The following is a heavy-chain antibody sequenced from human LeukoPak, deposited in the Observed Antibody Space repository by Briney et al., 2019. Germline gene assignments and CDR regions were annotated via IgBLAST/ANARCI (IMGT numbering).Heavy chain of an antibody. CDR2: ISSSSSYI. CDR3: ARHLRGYSGYDWYYYMDV. V-gene: IGHV3-21*01. Sequence: GGSLRLSCAASGFIFSSYNMNWVRQAPGKGLEWVSSISSSSSYIYYADSVKGRFTISRDNAETSLYLQMNSLRAEDTAVYYCARHLRGYSGYDWYYYMDVWGKGTTVTISS. J-gene: IGHJ6*03. CDR1: GFIFSSYN. D-gene: IGHD5-12*01.